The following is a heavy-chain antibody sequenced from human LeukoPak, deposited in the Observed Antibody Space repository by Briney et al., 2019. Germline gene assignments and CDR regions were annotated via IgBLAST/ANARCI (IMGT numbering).Heavy chain of an antibody. CDR3: AKTRRYYDSSGYYGIDY. D-gene: IGHD3-22*01. CDR1: GFTFSSYG. V-gene: IGHV3-23*01. J-gene: IGHJ4*02. Sequence: GGSLRLSCAASGFTFSSYGMSWVRQAPGKGLEWVSAISGSGGSTYYADSVKGRFTISRDNSKNTLYLQMNSLRAEDTAVYYCAKTRRYYDSSGYYGIDYWGQGTLVTVSS. CDR2: ISGSGGST.